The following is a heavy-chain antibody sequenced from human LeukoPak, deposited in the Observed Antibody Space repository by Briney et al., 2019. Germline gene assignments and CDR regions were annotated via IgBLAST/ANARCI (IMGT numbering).Heavy chain of an antibody. CDR2: IYYSGST. D-gene: IGHD3-10*01. V-gene: IGHV4-59*01. Sequence: SETLSLTCTVSGGSISSYYWSWIRQPPGKGLEWIGYIYYSGSTNYNPSLKSRVTISVDTSKNQFSLKLSSVTAADTAVYYCAGGGSGSYLPPSFDYWGQGTLVTVSS. CDR3: AGGGSGSYLPPSFDY. J-gene: IGHJ4*02. CDR1: GGSISSYY.